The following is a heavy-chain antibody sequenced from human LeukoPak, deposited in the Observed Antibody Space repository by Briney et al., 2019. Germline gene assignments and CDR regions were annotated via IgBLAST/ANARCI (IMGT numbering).Heavy chain of an antibody. CDR1: GSTFSSYW. V-gene: IGHV3-74*01. Sequence: GGSLRLSCAASGSTFSSYWMHWVRHAPGKGLVWVSRINSDGSSASYADSVKGRFTISRDNAKNTLYLQMNSLRAEDTAVYYCAREACSSTSCYWNWFDPWGQGTLVTVSS. CDR2: INSDGSSA. D-gene: IGHD2-2*01. J-gene: IGHJ5*02. CDR3: AREACSSTSCYWNWFDP.